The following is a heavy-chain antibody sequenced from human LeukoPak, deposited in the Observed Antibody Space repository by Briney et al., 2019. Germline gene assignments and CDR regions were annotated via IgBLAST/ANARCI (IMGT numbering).Heavy chain of an antibody. Sequence: GGSLRLSCAASGFTFSSYGMSWVRQAPGKGLEWVAVISYDGSNKYYADSVKGRFTISRDNSKNTLYLQMNSLRAEDTAVYYCARGDIMITFGGVIVMEGNDAFDIWGQGTLLTVSS. V-gene: IGHV3-30*03. J-gene: IGHJ3*02. CDR1: GFTFSSYG. CDR3: ARGDIMITFGGVIVMEGNDAFDI. D-gene: IGHD3-16*02. CDR2: ISYDGSNK.